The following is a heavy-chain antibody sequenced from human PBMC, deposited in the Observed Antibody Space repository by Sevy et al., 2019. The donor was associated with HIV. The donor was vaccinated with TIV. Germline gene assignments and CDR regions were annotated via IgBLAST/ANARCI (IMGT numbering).Heavy chain of an antibody. J-gene: IGHJ4*02. V-gene: IGHV1-18*01. D-gene: IGHD3-22*01. CDR1: GYTFTSYG. CDR2: ISAYNRNT. CDR3: ASEGGPYYYDRSRYEYYFDY. Sequence: ASVKVSCKASGYTFTSYGISWVRQAPGQGLEWMGWISAYNRNTNYAQQLQGRVTMSTDTSTSTAYMELRSLRSDDTAVYYRASEGGPYYYDRSRYEYYFDYWGQGTLVRVSS.